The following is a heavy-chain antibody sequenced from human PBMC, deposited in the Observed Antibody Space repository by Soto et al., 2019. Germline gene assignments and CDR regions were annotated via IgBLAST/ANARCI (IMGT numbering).Heavy chain of an antibody. CDR2: IIPIFGTA. D-gene: IGHD3-3*01. J-gene: IGHJ5*02. V-gene: IGHV1-69*13. Sequence: SVKVSCKASGGTFSSYAISWVRQAPGQGLEWMGGIIPIFGTANYAQKFQGRVTITADESTSTAYMELSSLRSEDTAVYYCARRPTGKYDFWSGYPPDNWFDPWGQGTLVTVSS. CDR3: ARRPTGKYDFWSGYPPDNWFDP. CDR1: GGTFSSYA.